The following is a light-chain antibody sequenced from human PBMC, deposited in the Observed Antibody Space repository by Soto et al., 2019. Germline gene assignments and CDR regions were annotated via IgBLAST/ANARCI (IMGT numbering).Light chain of an antibody. CDR1: QSVLYSSNNKNY. V-gene: IGKV4-1*01. Sequence: DIVMTQSPDSLAVSLGERATINCKSSQSVLYSSNNKNYLAWYQQKPGQPPKVLIYWASTRESGVPERFSGSGSVTDFTLTISSLQAEDVAVYYCQQYYSTPPYTFGQGNKLEIK. CDR3: QQYYSTPPYT. CDR2: WAS. J-gene: IGKJ2*01.